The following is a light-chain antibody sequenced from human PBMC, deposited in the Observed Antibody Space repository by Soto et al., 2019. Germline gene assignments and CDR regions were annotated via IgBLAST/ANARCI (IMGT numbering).Light chain of an antibody. J-gene: IGLJ2*01. CDR1: SGSIVSNY. Sequence: NFMLTQPHSVSESPGKTVTISCTRSSGSIVSNYVYWYQQRPGSAPTTVIYEDNYRPSGVPDRFSGSIDRSSNSASLTISGLKTEDEADYYCQSYYDTLWIFGGGTKVTVL. CDR3: QSYYDTLWI. V-gene: IGLV6-57*04. CDR2: EDN.